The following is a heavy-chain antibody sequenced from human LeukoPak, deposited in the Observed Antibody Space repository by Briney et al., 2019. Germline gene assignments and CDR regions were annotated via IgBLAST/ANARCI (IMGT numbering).Heavy chain of an antibody. J-gene: IGHJ5*02. D-gene: IGHD2-2*01. Sequence: SETLSLTCTVSGGSISSYAWSWIRQPAGKGLEWIGRIYTSGSTNYNPSLTSRVTTSVDTSKNQISLKLGSVTAADAAVDYCSRDLSCSSTRRPEHNWFDPWGQGTLVTVSS. V-gene: IGHV4-4*07. CDR3: SRDLSCSSTRRPEHNWFDP. CDR2: IYTSGST. CDR1: GGSISSYA.